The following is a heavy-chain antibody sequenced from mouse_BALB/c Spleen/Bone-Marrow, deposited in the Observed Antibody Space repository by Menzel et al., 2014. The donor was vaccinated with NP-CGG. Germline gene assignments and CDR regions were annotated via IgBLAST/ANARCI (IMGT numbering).Heavy chain of an antibody. V-gene: IGHV3-1*02. CDR2: IHHSGST. CDR3: TSYGNYRYFDV. Sequence: DVMLVESGPDPVKPSQSLSLTCTVTGYSITSGYSWHWIRQFPGNKLEWMGYIHHSGSTNYNPSLRSRISITRDTSKNQFFLHLNSVTTEDTATYYCTSYGNYRYFDVWGAGTTVTVSS. J-gene: IGHJ1*01. CDR1: GYSITSGYS. D-gene: IGHD2-1*01.